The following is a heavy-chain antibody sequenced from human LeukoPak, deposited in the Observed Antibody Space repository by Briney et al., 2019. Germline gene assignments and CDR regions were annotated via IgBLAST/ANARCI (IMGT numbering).Heavy chain of an antibody. CDR2: ISYDGSNK. Sequence: PGGSLRLSCAASGFTFSSYAMHWVRQAPGKGLEWVAVISYDGSNKYYADSVKGRFTISRDNSKNTLYLQMNSLRAEDTAVYYCARVAVAGPTGWFDPWGQGTLVTVSS. D-gene: IGHD6-19*01. CDR3: ARVAVAGPTGWFDP. V-gene: IGHV3-30-3*01. CDR1: GFTFSSYA. J-gene: IGHJ5*02.